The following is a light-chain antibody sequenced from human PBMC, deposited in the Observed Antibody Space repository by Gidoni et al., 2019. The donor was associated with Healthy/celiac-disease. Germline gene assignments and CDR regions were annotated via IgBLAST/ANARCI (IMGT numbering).Light chain of an antibody. V-gene: IGLV2-14*01. CDR2: EVS. CDR3: SSYTSSSTLV. J-gene: IGLJ2*01. CDR1: SSDVGGYNY. Sequence: SALTQPAPGSGSPGQSITTSCTVTSSDVGGYNYVSWYQQHPGKAPKLMIYEVSNRPSGVSNRFSGSKSGNTASLTISGLQAEDEADYYCSSYTSSSTLVFGGGTKLTVL.